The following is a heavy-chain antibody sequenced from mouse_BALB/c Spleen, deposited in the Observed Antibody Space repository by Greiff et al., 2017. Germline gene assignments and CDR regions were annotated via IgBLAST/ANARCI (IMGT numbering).Heavy chain of an antibody. CDR3: ARPYYYGSSYGFAY. D-gene: IGHD1-1*01. CDR1: GFDFSRYW. J-gene: IGHJ3*01. Sequence: EVQRVESGGGLVQPGGSLKLSCAASGFDFSRYWLSWVRQAPGKGLEWIGEINPDSSTINYTPSLKDKFIISRDNAKNTLYLQMSKVRSEDTALYYCARPYYYGSSYGFAYWGQGTLVTVSA. CDR2: INPDSSTI. V-gene: IGHV4-1*02.